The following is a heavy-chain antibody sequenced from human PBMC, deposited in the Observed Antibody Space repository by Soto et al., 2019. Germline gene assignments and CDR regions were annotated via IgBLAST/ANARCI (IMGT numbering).Heavy chain of an antibody. CDR3: ARDRYLKDFRGGAFGY. D-gene: IGHD3-10*01. J-gene: IGHJ4*02. CDR2: IWYDGSNK. Sequence: QVQLVESGGGVVQPGRSLRLSCAASGFTFSSYGMHWVRQAPGKGLEWVAVIWYDGSNKYYADSVKGRFTISRDNSKNTLSLQMNSLRAEDTAVYYCARDRYLKDFRGGAFGYWGQGTLVTVSS. CDR1: GFTFSSYG. V-gene: IGHV3-33*01.